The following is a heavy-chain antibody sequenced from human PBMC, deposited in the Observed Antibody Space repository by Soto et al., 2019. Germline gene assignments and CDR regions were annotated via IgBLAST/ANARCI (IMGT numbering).Heavy chain of an antibody. J-gene: IGHJ4*02. CDR3: TTENWGQGDY. CDR2: VKRQTEGAKT. CDR1: GITFSNAW. V-gene: IGHV3-15*01. Sequence: EVQLVESGGDLVKPGESLRLSCVASGITFSNAWLCWVRQAPGKGLEWVARVKRQTEGAKTDYAATVKVRFTISRDDSXDTXYLQMNSLRIXDTSVYYCTTENWGQGDYWGQGTLVTVSS. D-gene: IGHD7-27*01.